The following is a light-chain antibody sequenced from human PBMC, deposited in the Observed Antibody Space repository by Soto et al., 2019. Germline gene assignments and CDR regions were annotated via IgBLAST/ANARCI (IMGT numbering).Light chain of an antibody. V-gene: IGLV2-14*02. CDR2: EGT. CDR3: SSYTTSNTWL. CDR1: SSDVVNDLL. J-gene: IGLJ3*02. Sequence: QSALTQPASVSGSPGQSITISCTGTSSDVVNDLLVSWYQQQPGKAPKLMIYEGTKRPAGVSDRFSGSKSGNTASLTISGLQAEDEADYYCSSYTTSNTWLFGGGTKVTVL.